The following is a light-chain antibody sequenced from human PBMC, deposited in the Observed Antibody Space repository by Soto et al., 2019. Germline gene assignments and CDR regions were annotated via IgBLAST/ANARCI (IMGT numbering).Light chain of an antibody. J-gene: IGKJ1*01. CDR1: QSVSNSY. Sequence: EIVLTQSPGTLSLSPGERATLSCRASQSVSNSYIAWYQQKPGQAPRLLIYGASSRATDIPDRFSGSGSGTDFTLTISRLEPEDCAGYYCQQYGSSPWTFGQGTKVEIK. V-gene: IGKV3-20*01. CDR2: GAS. CDR3: QQYGSSPWT.